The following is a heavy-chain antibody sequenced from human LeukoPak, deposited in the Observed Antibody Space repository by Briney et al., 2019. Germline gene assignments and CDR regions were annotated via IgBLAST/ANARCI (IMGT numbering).Heavy chain of an antibody. CDR2: IIPIFGTA. CDR3: ARAAVPAATDKYYFDY. V-gene: IGHV1-69*13. Sequence: SVKVSCKASGGTFSSYAISWVRQAPGQGLEWMGGIIPIFGTANYAQKFQGRVTITADESTSTAYMELSSLRSEDTAVYYCARAAVPAATDKYYFDYWGQGTPVTVSS. CDR1: GGTFSSYA. D-gene: IGHD2-2*01. J-gene: IGHJ4*02.